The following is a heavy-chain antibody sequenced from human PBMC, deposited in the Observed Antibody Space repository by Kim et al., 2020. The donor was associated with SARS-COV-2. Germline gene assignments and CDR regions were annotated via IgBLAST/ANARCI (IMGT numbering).Heavy chain of an antibody. J-gene: IGHJ4*02. CDR3: AGAEVFYYYDSSGPPVGFDY. V-gene: IGHV4-31*03. CDR1: GGSISSGGYY. D-gene: IGHD3-22*01. Sequence: SETLSLTCTVSGGSISSGGYYWSWIRQHPGKGLEWIGYIYYSGSTYYNPSLKSRVTISVDTSKNQFSLKLSSVTAADTAVYYCAGAEVFYYYDSSGPPVGFDYWGQGTLVTVSS. CDR2: IYYSGST.